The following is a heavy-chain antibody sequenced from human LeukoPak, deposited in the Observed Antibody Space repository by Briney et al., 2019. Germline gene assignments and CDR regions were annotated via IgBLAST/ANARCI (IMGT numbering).Heavy chain of an antibody. CDR3: AKSHSVAQRGYYDY. CDR1: GFSFTTYA. V-gene: IGHV3-23*01. J-gene: IGHJ4*02. D-gene: IGHD4-23*01. CDR2: VSDSGADT. Sequence: PGGSLRLSCAASGFSFTTYAMSWVRQAPGKGLEWLSTVSDSGADTYYADSVKGRFTISRDNSRNTVYLQMNSLRAEDAAVYYCAKSHSVAQRGYYDYWGQGTLDTVSS.